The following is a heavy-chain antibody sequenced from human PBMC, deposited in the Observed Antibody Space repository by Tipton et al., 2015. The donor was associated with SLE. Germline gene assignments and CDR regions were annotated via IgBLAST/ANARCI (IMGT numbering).Heavy chain of an antibody. Sequence: SGFTFSSYGMHWVRQAPGKGLEWVAFIWYDGSNKYYADSVKGRFTISRDNSKNTLYLQMNSLRAEDTAVYYCAKSDHSSDAFDIWGQGTMVTVSS. D-gene: IGHD3-22*01. CDR3: AKSDHSSDAFDI. CDR1: GFTFSSYG. V-gene: IGHV3-30*02. CDR2: IWYDGSNK. J-gene: IGHJ3*02.